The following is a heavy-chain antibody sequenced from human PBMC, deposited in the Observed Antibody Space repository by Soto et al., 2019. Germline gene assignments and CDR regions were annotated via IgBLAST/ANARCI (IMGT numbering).Heavy chain of an antibody. CDR3: ARQPTTVTTVGAFDI. J-gene: IGHJ3*02. V-gene: IGHV4-39*01. D-gene: IGHD4-17*01. CDR1: GGSISSGSYY. Sequence: PSETLSLTCTVSGGSISSGSYYWDWIRQPPGKGLEWIGSFYYSGSTYYNPSLKSRVTISVDTSKNQFSLKLSSVTATDTAVYYCARQPTTVTTVGAFDIWGQETMVTVSS. CDR2: FYYSGST.